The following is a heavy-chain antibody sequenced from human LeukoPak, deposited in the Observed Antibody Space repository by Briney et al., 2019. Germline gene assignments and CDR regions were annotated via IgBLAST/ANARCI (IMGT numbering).Heavy chain of an antibody. Sequence: SETLSLTCAVYGGSFSDYYWSWIRQPPGKGLEWIGEINHSGSTNYNPSLKSRVTISVDTSKNQFSLKLSSVTAADTAVYYCARGPALRYFDWLFHIAAYFDHWGQGTLVTVSS. CDR2: INHSGST. CDR3: ARGPALRYFDWLFHIAAYFDH. D-gene: IGHD3-9*01. V-gene: IGHV4-34*01. J-gene: IGHJ4*02. CDR1: GGSFSDYY.